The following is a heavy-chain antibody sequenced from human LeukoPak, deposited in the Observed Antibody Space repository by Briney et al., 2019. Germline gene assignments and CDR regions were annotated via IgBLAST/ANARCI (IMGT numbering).Heavy chain of an antibody. J-gene: IGHJ5*02. Sequence: SQTLSLTCTVSGGSIISGSYYWSWIRQPAGKGLEWIGRISSSGNTNYNPSLKSRVTISIDTSKNQFSLKLSSVTAADTAVYYCARSPSAGWFDPWGQGTLVTVCS. CDR2: ISSSGNT. CDR3: ARSPSAGWFDP. CDR1: GGSIISGSYY. V-gene: IGHV4-61*02.